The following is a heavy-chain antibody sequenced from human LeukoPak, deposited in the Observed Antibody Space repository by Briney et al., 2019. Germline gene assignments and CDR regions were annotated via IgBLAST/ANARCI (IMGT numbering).Heavy chain of an antibody. Sequence: SGGSLRLSCAASGFTFSSYAMSWVRQAPGKGLEWVSAISGSGGSTYYADSVKGRFTISRDNSKNTLYLQMSSLRAEDTAVYYCAKAPYGDYEIAWFDPWGQGTLVTVSS. V-gene: IGHV3-23*01. D-gene: IGHD4-17*01. CDR1: GFTFSSYA. CDR3: AKAPYGDYEIAWFDP. CDR2: ISGSGGST. J-gene: IGHJ5*02.